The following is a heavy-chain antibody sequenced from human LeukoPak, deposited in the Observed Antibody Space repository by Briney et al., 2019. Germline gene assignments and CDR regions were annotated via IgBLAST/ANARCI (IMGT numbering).Heavy chain of an antibody. CDR3: ATDRGYYYDSSGYYYHDAFDI. CDR1: GYTLTELS. CDR2: LDPEDGET. V-gene: IGHV1-24*01. J-gene: IGHJ3*02. Sequence: ASVKVSCKVSGYTLTELSMHWVRQAPGKGLEWMGGLDPEDGETIYAQKFQGRVTMTEDTSTDTAYMELSSLRSEDTAVYYCATDRGYYYDSSGYYYHDAFDIWGQGTMVTVSS. D-gene: IGHD3-22*01.